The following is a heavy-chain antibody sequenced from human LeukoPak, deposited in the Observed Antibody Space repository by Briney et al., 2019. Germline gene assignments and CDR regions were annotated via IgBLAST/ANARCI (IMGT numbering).Heavy chain of an antibody. D-gene: IGHD6-13*01. Sequence: VASVKVSCKASGYTFSDHYMNWVRQAPGQGLEWLGWINPNTGDTHFAPKFQGRVTLTSDTSIRTAYMELTSLTSDDTAVYYCAKGLGPSSSWFPFDFWGQGTLVTVFS. J-gene: IGHJ4*02. V-gene: IGHV1-2*02. CDR1: GYTFSDHY. CDR2: INPNTGDT. CDR3: AKGLGPSSSWFPFDF.